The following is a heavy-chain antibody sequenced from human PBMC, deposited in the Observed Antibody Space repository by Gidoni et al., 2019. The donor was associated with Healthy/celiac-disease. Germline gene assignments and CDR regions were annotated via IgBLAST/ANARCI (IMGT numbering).Heavy chain of an antibody. CDR3: ARLVVPAATRGWFDP. V-gene: IGHV4-59*01. CDR1: GGSISSYS. D-gene: IGHD2-2*01. CDR2: IYYSGST. J-gene: IGHJ5*02. Sequence: QVQLQESGPGLVKPSETLSLTCTVSGGSISSYSWSWIRQPPGKGLEWIGYIYYSGSTNYNPALKSRVTISVDTSKNQFALKLSSVTAADTAVYYCARLVVPAATRGWFDPWGQGTLVTVSS.